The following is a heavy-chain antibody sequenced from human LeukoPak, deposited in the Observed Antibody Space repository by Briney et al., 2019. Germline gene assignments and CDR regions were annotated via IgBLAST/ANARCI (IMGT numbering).Heavy chain of an antibody. Sequence: SETLSLTCTVSGGSISSSSYYWGWIRQPPGKGLEWIGSIYYSGSTNYNPSLESRVTISVDTSKNQFSLKLSPVTAADTAVYYCAREQSSGWVKGRFFDYWGQGTLVTVSS. CDR1: GGSISSSSYY. D-gene: IGHD6-19*01. V-gene: IGHV4-39*07. CDR2: IYYSGST. CDR3: AREQSSGWVKGRFFDY. J-gene: IGHJ4*02.